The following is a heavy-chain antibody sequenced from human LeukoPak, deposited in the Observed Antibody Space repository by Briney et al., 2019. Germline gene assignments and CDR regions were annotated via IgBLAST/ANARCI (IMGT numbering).Heavy chain of an antibody. Sequence: PGGSLRLSCAASGFTFSSYAMSWVRQAPGKGLEWVSAISGSGGSTYYADSVKGRFTISRDNSKNTLYLQMNSLRAEDTAVYYCARDLAGATCFDYWGQGTLVTVSS. CDR1: GFTFSSYA. CDR2: ISGSGGST. CDR3: ARDLAGATCFDY. V-gene: IGHV3-23*01. J-gene: IGHJ4*02. D-gene: IGHD1-26*01.